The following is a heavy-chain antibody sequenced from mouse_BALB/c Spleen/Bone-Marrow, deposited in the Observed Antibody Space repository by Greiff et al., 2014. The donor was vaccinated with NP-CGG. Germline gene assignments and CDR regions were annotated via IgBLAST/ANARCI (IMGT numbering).Heavy chain of an antibody. D-gene: IGHD4-1*01. J-gene: IGHJ2*01. CDR3: ARRGTGTGSYYFDY. Sequence: EVKVVESGGDLAKPGGSLKLSCAASGFTFSNYGMSWVRQTPDKRLEWVATISSVGSYTYYPDSVKGRFTISRDNAKNTLFLQMSSLKSEDTAMYYCARRGTGTGSYYFDYWGQGTTLTVSS. CDR1: GFTFSNYG. CDR2: ISSVGSYT. V-gene: IGHV5-6*02.